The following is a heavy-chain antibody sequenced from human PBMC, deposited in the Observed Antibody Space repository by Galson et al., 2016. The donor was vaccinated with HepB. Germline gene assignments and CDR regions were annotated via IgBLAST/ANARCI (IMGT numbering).Heavy chain of an antibody. CDR3: AKAYGSGSSFYYYYGMDV. CDR2: IKSKTDGGTT. CDR1: GFTFSSYW. J-gene: IGHJ6*02. D-gene: IGHD3-10*01. V-gene: IGHV3-15*05. Sequence: SLRLSCAASGFTFSSYWMHWVRQAPGKGLEWVGRIKSKTDGGTTDYAAPVKGRFTISRDDSKNTLYLQMNSLRAEDTAVYYCAKAYGSGSSFYYYYGMDVWGQGTTVTVSS.